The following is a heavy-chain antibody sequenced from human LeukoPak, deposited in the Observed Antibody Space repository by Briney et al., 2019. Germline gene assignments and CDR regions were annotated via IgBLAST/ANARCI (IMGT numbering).Heavy chain of an antibody. J-gene: IGHJ5*02. CDR1: GYSFTAYH. CDR3: ARDVGPALEGGFDP. CDR2: INPNSGDT. Sequence: ASVRVSCKASGYSFTAYHLQWVRQAPGQGLEWMGWINPNSGDTNSGQNFRGRVTMTSDTSANTVYLLLSGLTSDDTAVYYCARDVGPALEGGFDPWGQGTLVTVSS. D-gene: IGHD3-10*01. V-gene: IGHV1-2*02.